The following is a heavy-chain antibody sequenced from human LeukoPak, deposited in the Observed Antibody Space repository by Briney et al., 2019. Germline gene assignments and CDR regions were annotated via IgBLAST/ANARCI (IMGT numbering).Heavy chain of an antibody. CDR1: GGTFSSYA. CDR3: ARDYGEIYGSGSYYPYYFDY. Sequence: ASVKVSCKASGGTFSSYAISWVRQAPGQGLEWMGGIIPIFGTANYAQKFQGRVTITTDESTSTAYTELSRLRSDDTAAYYCARDYGEIYGSGSYYPYYFDYWGQGTLVTVSS. J-gene: IGHJ4*02. CDR2: IIPIFGTA. D-gene: IGHD3-10*01. V-gene: IGHV1-69*05.